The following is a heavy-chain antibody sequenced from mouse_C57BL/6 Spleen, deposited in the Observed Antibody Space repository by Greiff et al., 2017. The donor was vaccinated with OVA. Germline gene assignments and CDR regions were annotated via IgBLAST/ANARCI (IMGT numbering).Heavy chain of an antibody. V-gene: IGHV1-64*01. D-gene: IGHD2-4*01. Sequence: QVQQQQPGAELVKPGASVKLSCKASGYTFTSYWMHWVKQRPGQGLEWIGMIHPNSGSTNYNEKFKSKATLTVDKSSSTAYMQLSSLTSEDSAVYYCARYYDYDGSWFAYWGQGTLVTVSA. CDR1: GYTFTSYW. CDR3: ARYYDYDGSWFAY. J-gene: IGHJ3*01. CDR2: IHPNSGST.